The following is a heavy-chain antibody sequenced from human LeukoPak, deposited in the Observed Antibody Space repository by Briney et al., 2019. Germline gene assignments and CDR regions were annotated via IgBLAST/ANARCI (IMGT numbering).Heavy chain of an antibody. CDR2: IIPILGIA. D-gene: IGHD3-10*01. CDR1: GGTFSSYA. CDR3: ARERTDYYGSGSPSDP. J-gene: IGHJ5*02. V-gene: IGHV1-69*04. Sequence: ASVKVSCKASGGTFSSYAISWVRQAPGQGLEWMGRIIPILGIANYAQKFQGRVTITADKSTSTSYMELSSLRSEDTAVYYCARERTDYYGSGSPSDPWGQGTLVTVSS.